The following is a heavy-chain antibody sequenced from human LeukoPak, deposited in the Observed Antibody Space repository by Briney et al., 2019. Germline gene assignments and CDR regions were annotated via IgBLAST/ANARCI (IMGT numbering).Heavy chain of an antibody. J-gene: IGHJ6*02. CDR2: ISSSSYI. CDR1: GFTFSSYS. Sequence: PGGSLRLSCAASGFTFSSYSMNWVRQAPGKGLEWVSSISSSSYIYYADSVKGRFTISRDNAKNSLYLQMNSLRAEDTAVYYCARDHSSWLPMDVWGQGTTVTVSS. CDR3: ARDHSSWLPMDV. V-gene: IGHV3-21*01. D-gene: IGHD6-13*01.